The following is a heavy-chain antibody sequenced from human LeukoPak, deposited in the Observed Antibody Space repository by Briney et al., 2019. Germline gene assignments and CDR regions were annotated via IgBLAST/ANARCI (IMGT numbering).Heavy chain of an antibody. Sequence: ASVKVSCKTSGYTFTSYGISWVRQAPGQGLEWMGWISADNGKTNYAQKLQGRVTMTTDTSTTTAYMELRSLRSDDTAVYYCARDYRTGFDYWGQGTLVTVSS. CDR1: GYTFTSYG. D-gene: IGHD7-27*01. CDR3: ARDYRTGFDY. V-gene: IGHV1-18*01. CDR2: ISADNGKT. J-gene: IGHJ4*02.